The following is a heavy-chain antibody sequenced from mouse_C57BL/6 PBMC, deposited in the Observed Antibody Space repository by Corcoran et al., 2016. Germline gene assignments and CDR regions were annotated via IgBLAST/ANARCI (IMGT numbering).Heavy chain of an antibody. D-gene: IGHD2-4*01. V-gene: IGHV1-26*01. J-gene: IGHJ4*01. CDR3: ARSGYYDYVLYAMDY. Sequence: EVQLQQSGPELVKPGASVKISCKASGYTFTDYYMNWVKQSHGKSLEWIGDINPNNGGTSYNQKFKGKATLTVDKSSSTAYMELRSLTSEDSAVYYCARSGYYDYVLYAMDYWGQGTSVTVSS. CDR2: INPNNGGT. CDR1: GYTFTDYY.